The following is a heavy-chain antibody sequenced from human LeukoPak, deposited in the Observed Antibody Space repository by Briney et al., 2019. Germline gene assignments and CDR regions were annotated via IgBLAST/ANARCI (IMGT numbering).Heavy chain of an antibody. CDR2: IYYSGST. D-gene: IGHD3-22*01. J-gene: IGHJ4*02. CDR3: AREGDGSSGYYTYYFDY. Sequence: SQTLSLTCTVSGGSISSGGYYWSWIRQHPGKGLEWIGYIYYSGSTNYNPSLKSRVTISVDTSKNQFSLKLSSVTAADTAVYYCAREGDGSSGYYTYYFDYWGQGTLVTVSS. V-gene: IGHV4-61*08. CDR1: GGSISSGGYY.